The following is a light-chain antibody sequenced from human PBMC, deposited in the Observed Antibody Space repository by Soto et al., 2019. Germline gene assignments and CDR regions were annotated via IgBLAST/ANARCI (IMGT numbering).Light chain of an antibody. V-gene: IGKV1-39*01. CDR2: AAS. J-gene: IGKJ1*01. Sequence: DIQITKSPSPLSASVEDRGIITCRASQSISSHLNWYQQKPGKAPKLLIFAASSLQSGVPSRFSGSRSGPDFTLTISSLQPEDFATYYCQQSYSSPPTFGQGTKVDIK. CDR3: QQSYSSPPT. CDR1: QSISSH.